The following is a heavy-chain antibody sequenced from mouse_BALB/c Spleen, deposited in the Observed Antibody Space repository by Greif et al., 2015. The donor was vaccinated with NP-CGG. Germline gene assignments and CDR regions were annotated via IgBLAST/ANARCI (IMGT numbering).Heavy chain of an antibody. J-gene: IGHJ1*01. CDR1: GYTFASYW. D-gene: IGHD2-4*01. CDR2: INPSTGYT. CDR3: ARDYDYWYFDV. Sequence: VQLQQSGAELAKPGASVKMSCKASGYTFASYWMHWVKQRPGQGLEWIGYINPSTGYTEYNQEFKDKATLTADKSSSTAYMQLSSLTSEDSAVYYCARDYDYWYFDVWGAGTTVTVSS. V-gene: IGHV1-7*01.